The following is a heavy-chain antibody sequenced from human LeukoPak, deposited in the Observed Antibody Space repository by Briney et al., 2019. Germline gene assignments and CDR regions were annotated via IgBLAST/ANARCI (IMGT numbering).Heavy chain of an antibody. J-gene: IGHJ4*02. D-gene: IGHD6-13*01. CDR1: GFTFSSYG. Sequence: PGGSLRLSCAASGFTFSSYGMHWVRQAPGKGLEWVAVISYDGSNKYYADSVKGRFTISRDNSKNTLYLQMNSLRAEDTAVYYCAKDAADSSWRPQTNYWGQGTLVTVSS. CDR2: ISYDGSNK. V-gene: IGHV3-30*18. CDR3: AKDAADSSWRPQTNY.